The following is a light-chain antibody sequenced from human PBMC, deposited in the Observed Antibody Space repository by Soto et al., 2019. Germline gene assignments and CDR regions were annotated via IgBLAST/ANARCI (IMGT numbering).Light chain of an antibody. V-gene: IGKV2-28*01. CDR2: LGS. CDR1: QSLLHSNGYNY. Sequence: DIVMTQSPLSLPVTPGEPASISCRSSQSLLHSNGYNYLDWYLQKPGQSPQLLIYLGSNRDSGVPDRFSGSGSGTDFTLKISRVEAEDVGVYYCIQALQTPRTFGQGTKVEIK. CDR3: IQALQTPRT. J-gene: IGKJ1*01.